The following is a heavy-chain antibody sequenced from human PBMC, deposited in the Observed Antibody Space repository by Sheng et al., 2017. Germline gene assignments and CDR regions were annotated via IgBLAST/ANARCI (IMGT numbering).Heavy chain of an antibody. Sequence: QVQLVESGGGVVQPGRSLRLSCAASGFTFSSYAMHWVRQAPGKGLEWVAVISYDGSNKYYADSVKGRFTISRDNSKNTLYLQMNSLRAEDTAVYYCARDSSGVGAYSIGYFDYWGQGTLVTVSS. D-gene: IGHD1-26*01. CDR2: ISYDGSNK. CDR3: ARDSSGVGAYSIGYFDY. V-gene: IGHV3-30*04. CDR1: GFTFSSYA. J-gene: IGHJ4*02.